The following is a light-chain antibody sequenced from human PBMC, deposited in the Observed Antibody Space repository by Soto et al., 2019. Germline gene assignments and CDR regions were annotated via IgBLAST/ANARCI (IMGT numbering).Light chain of an antibody. CDR3: TSYTSSSTPV. J-gene: IGLJ1*01. V-gene: IGLV2-14*01. CDR1: SSDVGGYNY. Sequence: QSARTQPASVSGSPGQAITISCTGTSSDVGGYNYVSWYQQHPGKAPKLMIYEVSNRPSGVSDRFSGSKSGNTASLTISGLQAEDEADYYCTSYTSSSTPVFGTGTKVTVL. CDR2: EVS.